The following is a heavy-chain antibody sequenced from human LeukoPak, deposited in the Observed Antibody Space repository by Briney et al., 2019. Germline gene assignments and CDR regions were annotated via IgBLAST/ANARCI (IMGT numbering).Heavy chain of an antibody. CDR2: ISAYNGNT. CDR1: GYIFTNYG. J-gene: IGHJ4*02. V-gene: IGHV1-18*01. CDR3: ARHNSGSYSSGSAKNYFDY. D-gene: IGHD1-26*01. Sequence: GASVKVSCRAFGYIFTNYGISWVRQAPGQGLEWMGWISAYNGNTNYAQKLQGRVTMTTDTSTSTAYMELRSLRSDDTAVYYCARHNSGSYSSGSAKNYFDYWGQGTLVTVSS.